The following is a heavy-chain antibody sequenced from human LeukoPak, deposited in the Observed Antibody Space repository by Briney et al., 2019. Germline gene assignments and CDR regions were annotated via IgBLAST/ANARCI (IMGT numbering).Heavy chain of an antibody. Sequence: GRSLTLSCAASGFSFSRHGMHWVRPAPGKGLEWVAIIWSAGANADYADSVKGRFTISRDNSKNTLYLQMNSLRAEDTAIYFCVRDQGSGDILSWGLGTLVTVSS. D-gene: IGHD2-21*01. CDR2: IWSAGANA. CDR3: VRDQGSGDILS. V-gene: IGHV3-33*01. CDR1: GFSFSRHG. J-gene: IGHJ4*02.